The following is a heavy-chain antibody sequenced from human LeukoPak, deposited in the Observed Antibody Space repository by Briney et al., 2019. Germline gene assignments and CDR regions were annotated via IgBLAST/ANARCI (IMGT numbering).Heavy chain of an antibody. CDR2: INPSGGST. Sequence: GASVKVSCKASGYTFTSYYMHWVRQAPGQGLEWMGIINPSGGSTSYARKFQGRVTMTRDTSTSTVYMELSSLRSEDTAVYYCARESVVVVVAATGASAFDIWGQGTMVTVSS. V-gene: IGHV1-46*01. CDR1: GYTFTSYY. CDR3: ARESVVVVVAATGASAFDI. D-gene: IGHD2-15*01. J-gene: IGHJ3*02.